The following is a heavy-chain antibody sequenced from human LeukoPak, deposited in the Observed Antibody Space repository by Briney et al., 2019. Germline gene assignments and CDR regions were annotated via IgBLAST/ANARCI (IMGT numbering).Heavy chain of an antibody. D-gene: IGHD4-17*01. CDR2: ISGSSGLT. CDR3: ARRGESASYGDYRFDY. CDR1: GFTFSSYA. Sequence: GGSLRLSCAASGFTFSSYAMSWVRQAPGRGLEWVSAISGSSGLTYYADSVKGRFTISRDNSKKNTLFLQMNSLRAEDTAVYYCARRGESASYGDYRFDYWGQGTLVTVSS. V-gene: IGHV3-23*01. J-gene: IGHJ4*02.